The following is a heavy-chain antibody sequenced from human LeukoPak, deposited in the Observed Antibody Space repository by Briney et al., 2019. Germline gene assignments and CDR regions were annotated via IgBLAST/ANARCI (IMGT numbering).Heavy chain of an antibody. CDR3: ARLNYDILTGYLFDS. Sequence: ASVKVSCKVSGYSFTSYGITWVRQAPGQGLEWMGWISTYRGNTNYAQNLQARVTMTTDTSTGTAYMELRSLRSDDAAVYYCARLNYDILTGYLFDSWGQGTLVTVSS. D-gene: IGHD3-9*01. J-gene: IGHJ5*01. V-gene: IGHV1-18*01. CDR2: ISTYRGNT. CDR1: GYSFTSYG.